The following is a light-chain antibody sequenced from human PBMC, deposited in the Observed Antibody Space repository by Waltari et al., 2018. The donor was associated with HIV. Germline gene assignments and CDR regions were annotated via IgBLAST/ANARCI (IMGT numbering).Light chain of an antibody. Sequence: DIQIIQSPSSLSASIGDRVTITCQTSQYINMYLNWYQQKSGKAHSLLISAASTLHTGVPSRFSAAAAGTTSFLVSSRHQPDDIATYCCQQTFATPLTFGAGTKIEI. J-gene: IGKJ4*01. CDR3: QQTFATPLT. V-gene: IGKV1-39*01. CDR1: QYINMY. CDR2: AAS.